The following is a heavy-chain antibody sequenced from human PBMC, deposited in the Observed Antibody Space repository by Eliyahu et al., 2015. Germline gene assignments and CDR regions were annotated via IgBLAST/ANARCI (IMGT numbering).Heavy chain of an antibody. CDR1: GFTFXSYA. CDR2: ISYDGSNK. D-gene: IGHD4-23*01. Sequence: QVQLVESGGGVVQPGRSLRLSCAASGFTFXSYAMHWVRQAPGKGLEWVAVISYDGSNKYYADSVKGRFTISRDNSKNTLYLQMNSLRAEDTAVYYCARVKSVGGYYYGMDVWGQGTTVTVSS. CDR3: ARVKSVGGYYYGMDV. J-gene: IGHJ6*02. V-gene: IGHV3-30*01.